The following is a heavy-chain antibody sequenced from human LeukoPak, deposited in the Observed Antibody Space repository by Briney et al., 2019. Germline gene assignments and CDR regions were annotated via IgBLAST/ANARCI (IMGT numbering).Heavy chain of an antibody. CDR2: IDYSGNT. CDR1: GGSISSSGYC. V-gene: IGHV4-39*07. CDR3: ASLTTADAFDI. Sequence: SETLSLTRTVSGGSISSSGYCWGWIRQPPGKGLEWIGSIDYSGNTNYNPSLKSRVTISVDTSKNQFSLKLSSVTAADTAVFYCASLTTADAFDIWGQGTMVTVSS. D-gene: IGHD3-22*01. J-gene: IGHJ3*02.